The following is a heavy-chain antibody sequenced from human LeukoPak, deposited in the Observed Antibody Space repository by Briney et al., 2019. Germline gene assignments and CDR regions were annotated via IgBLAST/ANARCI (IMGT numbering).Heavy chain of an antibody. CDR2: ISGSGGST. Sequence: GGSLRLSCAASEFTFSSYAMSWVRQAPGKGLEWVSAISGSGGSTYYADSVKGRFTISRDNSKNTLYLQMNSLRAEDTAVYYCAKVDLVAGKLNWFDPWGQGTLVTVSS. CDR3: AKVDLVAGKLNWFDP. D-gene: IGHD5-12*01. J-gene: IGHJ5*02. CDR1: EFTFSSYA. V-gene: IGHV3-23*01.